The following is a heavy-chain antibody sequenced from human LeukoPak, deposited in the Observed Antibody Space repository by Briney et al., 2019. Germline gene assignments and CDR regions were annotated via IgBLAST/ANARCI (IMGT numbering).Heavy chain of an antibody. CDR2: INPSGGST. CDR3: ARDERMVYATPTTYYFDY. V-gene: IGHV1-46*01. J-gene: IGHJ4*02. CDR1: GGTFSSYA. D-gene: IGHD2-8*01. Sequence: GASVKVSCKASGGTFSSYAISWVRQAPGQGLEWMGIINPSGGSTSYAQKFQGRVTMTRDTSTSTVYMELSSLRSEDTAVYYCARDERMVYATPTTYYFDYWGQGTLVTVSS.